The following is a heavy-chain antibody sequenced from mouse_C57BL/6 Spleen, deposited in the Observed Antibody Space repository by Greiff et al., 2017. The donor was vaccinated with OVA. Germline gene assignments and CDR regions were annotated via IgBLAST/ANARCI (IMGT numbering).Heavy chain of an antibody. V-gene: IGHV1-47*01. D-gene: IGHD2-5*01. CDR3: ARGEYYSNHWYFDV. CDR1: GYTFTTYP. Sequence: QVQLKESGAELVKPGASVKMSCKASGYTFTTYPIEWMKQNHGKSLEWIGNFHPYNDDTKYNEKFKGKATLTVEKSSSTVYLELSRLTSDDSAVYYCARGEYYSNHWYFDVWGTGTTVTVSS. CDR2: FHPYNDDT. J-gene: IGHJ1*03.